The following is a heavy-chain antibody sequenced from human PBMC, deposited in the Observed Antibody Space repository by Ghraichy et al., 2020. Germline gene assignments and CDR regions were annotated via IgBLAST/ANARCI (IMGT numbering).Heavy chain of an antibody. Sequence: GGSLRLSCAASGFTFSDYYMSWIRQAPGKGLEWVSYISSSGSTIYYADSVKGRFTISRDNAKNSLYLQMNSLRAEDTAVYYCARDHDFWSGYFADAFDIWGQGTMVTVSS. D-gene: IGHD3-3*01. V-gene: IGHV3-11*01. CDR3: ARDHDFWSGYFADAFDI. CDR2: ISSSGSTI. CDR1: GFTFSDYY. J-gene: IGHJ3*02.